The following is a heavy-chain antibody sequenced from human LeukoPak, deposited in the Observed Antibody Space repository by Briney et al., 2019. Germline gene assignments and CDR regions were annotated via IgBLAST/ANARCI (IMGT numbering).Heavy chain of an antibody. CDR2: INHSGST. D-gene: IGHD1-26*01. CDR3: ARVNWELPDY. Sequence: SETLSLTCAVYGGSFSGYYWSWIRQPPGKGLEWIGEINHSGSTNYNPSLKSRVTISVDTSKNQFSLKLSSVTAADTAVYYCARVNWELPDYWGQGTLVTVSS. J-gene: IGHJ4*02. CDR1: GGSFSGYY. V-gene: IGHV4-34*01.